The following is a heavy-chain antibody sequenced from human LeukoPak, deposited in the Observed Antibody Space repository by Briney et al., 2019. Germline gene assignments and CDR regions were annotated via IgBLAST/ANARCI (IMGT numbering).Heavy chain of an antibody. D-gene: IGHD4-23*01. CDR3: ARLGGVVTPIY. Sequence: PGGSLRLSFAASGFTFSSYGMHWVRQAPGKGLEWVAVISYDGSNKYYADSVKGRFTISRDNSKNTLYLQMNSLRAEDTAVYYCARLGGVVTPIYWGQGTLVTVSS. CDR2: ISYDGSNK. J-gene: IGHJ4*02. CDR1: GFTFSSYG. V-gene: IGHV3-30*03.